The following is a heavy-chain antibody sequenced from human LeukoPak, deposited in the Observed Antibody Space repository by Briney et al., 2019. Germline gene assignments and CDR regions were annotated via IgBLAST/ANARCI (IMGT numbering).Heavy chain of an antibody. J-gene: IGHJ4*02. CDR2: TYYRSRWYT. D-gene: IGHD2-2*02. CDR3: ARGDIPLDY. Sequence: SQTLSLTCAISGDSVSSNSAAWNWIRQSPSRGLEWLRRTYYRSRWYTNYAVSVKSRITIYPDTSKDQFSLQLNSVTPEDTAVYYCARGDIPLDYWGQGTLVTVSS. V-gene: IGHV6-1*01. CDR1: GDSVSSNSAA.